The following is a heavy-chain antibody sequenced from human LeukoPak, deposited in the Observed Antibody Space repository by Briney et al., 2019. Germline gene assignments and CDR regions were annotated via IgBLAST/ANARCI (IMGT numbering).Heavy chain of an antibody. V-gene: IGHV4-31*03. CDR1: GGSISSGGYY. D-gene: IGHD2-2*01. CDR3: ARAPLIVVVPAAGFDY. Sequence: PSHTLSLTCTVSGGSISSGGYYWIWIRQHPGKGLEWIGYIYYSGSTYYNPSLKSRVTISVDTSKNQFSLKLSSVTAADTAVYYCARAPLIVVVPAAGFDYWGQGTLVTVSS. J-gene: IGHJ4*02. CDR2: IYYSGST.